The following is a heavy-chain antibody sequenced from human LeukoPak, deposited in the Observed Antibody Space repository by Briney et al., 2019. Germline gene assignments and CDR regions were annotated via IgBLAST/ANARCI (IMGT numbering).Heavy chain of an antibody. V-gene: IGHV1-2*02. CDR2: INPNSGGT. CDR1: GYTFTGYN. J-gene: IGHJ4*02. Sequence: ASVKVSCKASGYTFTGYNMHWVRQAPGQGLEWMGWINPNSGGTNYAQKFQGRVTMTRDTSISTAYMELSRLRSDDTAVYYCARNHDSSGYYPFDYWGQGTLVTVSS. D-gene: IGHD3-22*01. CDR3: ARNHDSSGYYPFDY.